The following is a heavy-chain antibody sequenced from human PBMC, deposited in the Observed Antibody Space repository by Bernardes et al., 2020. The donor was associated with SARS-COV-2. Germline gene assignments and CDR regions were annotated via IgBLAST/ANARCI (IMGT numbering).Heavy chain of an antibody. CDR2: IYSGGST. Sequence: GSLRLSCAASGFTVSSNYMSWVRQAPGKGLEWVSVIYSGGSTYYADSVKGRFTIPRDNSKNTQYLQMNSLRAEDTAVYYCSREIAVAGRGDAFDIWGQGTMVTVSS. CDR1: GFTVSSNY. CDR3: SREIAVAGRGDAFDI. V-gene: IGHV3-53*01. J-gene: IGHJ3*02. D-gene: IGHD6-19*01.